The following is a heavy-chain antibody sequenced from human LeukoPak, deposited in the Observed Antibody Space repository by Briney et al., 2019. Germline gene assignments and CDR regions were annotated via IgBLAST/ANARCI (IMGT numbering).Heavy chain of an antibody. V-gene: IGHV3-23*01. J-gene: IGHJ3*02. Sequence: GGSLRLSCAASGFIFSSYAMSWVRQAPGKGLKWVSANSGSGDSTYYADSVKGRFTISRDNSRNTLYLQMNDLRAEDTAVYYCAKPCRSGLSPFDAFDIWGQGTMVTVSS. CDR2: NSGSGDST. CDR3: AKPCRSGLSPFDAFDI. CDR1: GFIFSSYA. D-gene: IGHD6-19*01.